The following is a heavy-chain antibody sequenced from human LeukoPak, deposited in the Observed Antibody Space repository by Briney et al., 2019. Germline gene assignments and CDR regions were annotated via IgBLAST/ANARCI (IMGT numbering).Heavy chain of an antibody. J-gene: IGHJ5*02. D-gene: IGHD6-19*01. CDR2: INPNSGGT. Sequence: ASVKVSCKASGYTFTGYYMHWVRQAPGQGLEWMGWINPNSGGTNYAQKFQGRVTMTRDTSISTAYMELSRPRSDDTAVYYCARGGPRQWLVIIGFDPWGQGTLVTVSS. V-gene: IGHV1-2*02. CDR3: ARGGPRQWLVIIGFDP. CDR1: GYTFTGYY.